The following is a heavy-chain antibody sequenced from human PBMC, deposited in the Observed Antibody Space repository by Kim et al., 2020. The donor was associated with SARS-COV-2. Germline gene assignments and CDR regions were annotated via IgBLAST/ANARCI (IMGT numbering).Heavy chain of an antibody. CDR2: IYSGGSST. J-gene: IGHJ6*02. CDR1: GFTFSSYA. Sequence: GGSLRLSCAASGFTFSSYAMSWVRQAPGKGLEWVSVIYSGGSSTYYADSVKGRFTISRDNSKNTLYLQMNSLRAEDTAVYYCAKGIDGSDDFYYYYGMDVWGQGTTVTVSS. CDR3: AKGIDGSDDFYYYYGMDV. V-gene: IGHV3-23*03. D-gene: IGHD1-26*01.